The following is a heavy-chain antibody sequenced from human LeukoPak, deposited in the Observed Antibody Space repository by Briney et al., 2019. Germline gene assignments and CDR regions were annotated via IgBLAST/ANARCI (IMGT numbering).Heavy chain of an antibody. CDR1: GGTFSSYA. D-gene: IGHD3-3*01. Sequence: ASVKVSCKASGGTFSSYAISWVRRAPGQGLEWMGRIIPILGIANYAQKFQGRVTITADKSTSTAYMELSSLRSEDTAVYYCARDKGSYDFWSGYSQFYGMDVWGQGTTVTVSS. CDR2: IIPILGIA. CDR3: ARDKGSYDFWSGYSQFYGMDV. V-gene: IGHV1-69*04. J-gene: IGHJ6*02.